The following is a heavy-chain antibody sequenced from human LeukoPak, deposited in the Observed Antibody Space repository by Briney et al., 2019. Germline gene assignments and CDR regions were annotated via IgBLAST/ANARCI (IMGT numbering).Heavy chain of an antibody. CDR2: ISAYNGDT. CDR1: GYTFINYG. J-gene: IGHJ4*02. Sequence: ASVKVSCKASGYTFINYGVSWVRQAPGQGLEWLGWISAYNGDTNYAQILQGRVTMTTDTSTSTAYMELRSLRSDDTAVYYCARIAAAGTLSDYWGQGTLVTVSS. D-gene: IGHD6-13*01. V-gene: IGHV1-18*04. CDR3: ARIAAAGTLSDY.